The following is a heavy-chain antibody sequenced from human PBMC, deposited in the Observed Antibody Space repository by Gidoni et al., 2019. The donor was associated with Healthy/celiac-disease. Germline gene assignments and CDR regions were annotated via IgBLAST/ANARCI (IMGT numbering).Heavy chain of an antibody. V-gene: IGHV4-39*01. CDR1: GGSISSSRYY. D-gene: IGHD3-10*01. CDR2: IYYSGST. CDR3: AGNRD. J-gene: IGHJ4*02. Sequence: QLQLPESGPGLVMPSEPLSHTFTVSGGSISSSRYYWGWIRQPPGKGLEWIGSIYYSGSTYYNPSLKSRVTISVDTSKNQFSLKLSSVTAADTAVYYCAGNRDWGQGTLVTVSS.